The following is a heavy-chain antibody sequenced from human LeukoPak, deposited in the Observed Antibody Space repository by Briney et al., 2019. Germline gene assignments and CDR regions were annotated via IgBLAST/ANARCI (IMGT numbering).Heavy chain of an antibody. CDR1: GFTFSDYY. CDR3: ARDSPTAVEGYYYYGMDV. CDR2: ISSSGSTI. D-gene: IGHD6-13*01. Sequence: PGGSLRLSCAASGFTFSDYYMSWIRQAPGKGLEWVSYISSSGSTIYYADSVKGRFTISRDNAKNSLYLQMNSLRAEDTAVYYCARDSPTAVEGYYYYGMDVWGQGTTVTVSS. J-gene: IGHJ6*02. V-gene: IGHV3-11*01.